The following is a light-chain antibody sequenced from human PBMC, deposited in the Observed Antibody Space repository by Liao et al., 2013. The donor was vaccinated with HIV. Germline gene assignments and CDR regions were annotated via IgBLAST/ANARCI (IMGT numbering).Light chain of an antibody. CDR2: SDT. Sequence: SYELTQPPSVSVAPGETARITCGGNNIASKSVHWYQQRPGQAPVLVIYSDTGRPSGIPERFSASNSGNTATLTISRVEAGDEADYYCQVWDTSSDHPYVFGTGTKLTVL. CDR1: NIASKS. J-gene: IGLJ1*01. CDR3: QVWDTSSDHPYV. V-gene: IGLV3-21*04.